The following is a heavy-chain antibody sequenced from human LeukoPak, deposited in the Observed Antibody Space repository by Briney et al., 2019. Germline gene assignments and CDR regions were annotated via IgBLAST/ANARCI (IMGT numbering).Heavy chain of an antibody. CDR3: AREDSSGYYCDY. CDR1: GGSISSSSYY. V-gene: IGHV4-30-4*08. CDR2: IYYSGST. Sequence: TLSLTCTVSGGSISSSSYYWGWIRQPPGKGLEWIGYIYYSGSTYYNPSLKSRVTISVDTSKNQFSLKLSSVTAADTAVYYCAREDSSGYYCDYWGQGTLVTVSS. D-gene: IGHD3-22*01. J-gene: IGHJ4*02.